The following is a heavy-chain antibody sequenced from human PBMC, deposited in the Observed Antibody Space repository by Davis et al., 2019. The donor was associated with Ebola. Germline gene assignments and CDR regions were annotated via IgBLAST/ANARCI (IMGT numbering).Heavy chain of an antibody. D-gene: IGHD3-16*01. CDR2: IYYSGST. V-gene: IGHV4-59*01. CDR3: ARLGFLGGQFDF. CDR1: GGSISSYY. Sequence: MPSETLSLTCTVSGGSISSYYWSWIRQPPGKGLAWIGYIYYSGSTNYNPSLKSRVTLSVDTSKNQFSLKLTSVTAADTAVYYCARLGFLGGQFDFWGQGTLVTVSS. J-gene: IGHJ4*02.